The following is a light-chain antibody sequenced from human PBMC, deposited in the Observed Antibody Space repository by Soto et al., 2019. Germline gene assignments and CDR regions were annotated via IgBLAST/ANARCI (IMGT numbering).Light chain of an antibody. J-gene: IGLJ1*01. CDR1: SSNIGSKT. CDR2: THN. Sequence: QSVLTQPPSASGTPGQRVTISCSGRSSNIGSKTVNWYQQLPGTAPKLLIYTHNQRPSGVPDRFSVSKSGTSASLAISGLQSEDDADYYCATWDDSLDGYVFGTGTKVTVL. CDR3: ATWDDSLDGYV. V-gene: IGLV1-44*01.